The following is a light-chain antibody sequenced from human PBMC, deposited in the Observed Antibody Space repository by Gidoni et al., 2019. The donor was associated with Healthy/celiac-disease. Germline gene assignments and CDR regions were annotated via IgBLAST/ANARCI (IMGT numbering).Light chain of an antibody. CDR2: WAS. Sequence: DSGMTQTAYSLSVSLCESATINCKSSQSVVYSSNNKNYLDWYQQQPGQPPKLVIYWASTRQSGEPDRFGSGESGTDLPLTISRRQADGVTVYYCQQYNSTRCTFGQGTRLEIK. J-gene: IGKJ2*02. CDR1: QSVVYSSNNKNY. V-gene: IGKV4-1*01. CDR3: QQYNSTRCT.